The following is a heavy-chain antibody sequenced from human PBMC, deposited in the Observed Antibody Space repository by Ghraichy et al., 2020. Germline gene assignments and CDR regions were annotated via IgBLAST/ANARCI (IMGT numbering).Heavy chain of an antibody. CDR2: ICDSGVRA. Sequence: GGSLRLSCAASGFTFRQYAISWVRQAPGKGLEWVSGICDSGVRAYYADSVKGRFTITRDISKNTVYLQMNTLRAEDTAVYYCAKEFRGEGTPLFDYWGQGILVTVSS. V-gene: IGHV3-23*01. D-gene: IGHD3-10*01. CDR1: GFTFRQYA. CDR3: AKEFRGEGTPLFDY. J-gene: IGHJ4*02.